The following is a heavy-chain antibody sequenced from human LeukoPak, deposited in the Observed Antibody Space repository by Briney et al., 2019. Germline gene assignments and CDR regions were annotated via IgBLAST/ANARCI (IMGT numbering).Heavy chain of an antibody. Sequence: PGGSLRLSCAASGFTFSSYGMHWVRQAPGKGLEWAAVIWYDGSNKYYADSVKGRFTISRDNSKNTLYLQMNTLRAEDTAVYYCARDRDYGGSSVGDYWGQGTLVIVSS. CDR3: ARDRDYGGSSVGDY. V-gene: IGHV3-33*01. CDR2: IWYDGSNK. D-gene: IGHD4-23*01. J-gene: IGHJ4*02. CDR1: GFTFSSYG.